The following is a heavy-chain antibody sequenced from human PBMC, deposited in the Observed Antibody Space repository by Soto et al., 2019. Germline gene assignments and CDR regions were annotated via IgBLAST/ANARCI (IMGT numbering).Heavy chain of an antibody. J-gene: IGHJ4*01. CDR1: GGSISSYY. V-gene: IGHV4-59*01. CDR2: IYYSGST. D-gene: IGHD2-2*02. Sequence: PSETLSLTCTVSGGSISSYYWSWIRQPPGKGLEWIGYIYYSGSTNYNPSLKSRVTISVDTSKNQFSLKLSSVTAADTAVYYCARYTYCSSTSCYTRGFDYWGHGTLVTVS. CDR3: ARYTYCSSTSCYTRGFDY.